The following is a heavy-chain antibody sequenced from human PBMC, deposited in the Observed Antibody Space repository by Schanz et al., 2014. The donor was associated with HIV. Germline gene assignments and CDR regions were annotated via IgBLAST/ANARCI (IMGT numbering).Heavy chain of an antibody. CDR3: ARGPKWEGLMDV. J-gene: IGHJ6*02. CDR1: GYTFSNYD. Sequence: QVQLVQSGAEMKKPGASVKVSCKTSGYTFSNYDINWVRQATGQGLEWMGWMNPNSGNTGYAQKFQGRVTMTRNTSISTAYMELSSLTSEDTAVYYCARGPKWEGLMDVWGQGTTVIVSS. CDR2: MNPNSGNT. V-gene: IGHV1-8*01. D-gene: IGHD1-26*01.